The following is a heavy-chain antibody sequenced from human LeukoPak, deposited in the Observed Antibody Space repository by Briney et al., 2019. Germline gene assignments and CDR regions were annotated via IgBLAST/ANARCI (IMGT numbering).Heavy chain of an antibody. Sequence: ASVKVSCKASAYTFPSYGISWVRQAPGQALDRMGWISGYNGNTNYAQKIQRRVTMTTDTSTSTAYMELRSLRSDDPAVYYCPRDSGATAPVEYWGQGTLVTVSS. CDR3: PRDSGATAPVEY. V-gene: IGHV1-18*01. CDR2: ISGYNGNT. J-gene: IGHJ4*02. CDR1: AYTFPSYG. D-gene: IGHD1-26*01.